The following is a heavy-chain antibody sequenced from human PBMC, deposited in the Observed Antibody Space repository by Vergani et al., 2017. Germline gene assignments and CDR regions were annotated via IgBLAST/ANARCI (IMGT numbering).Heavy chain of an antibody. CDR3: AIDPTSTEAFDI. V-gene: IGHV1-46*01. CDR2: INPSGGST. J-gene: IGHJ3*02. D-gene: IGHD2-2*01. Sequence: QVQLVQSGAEVKKPGASVKVSCKASGYTFTSYYMHWVRQAPGQGLEWMGIINPSGGSTSYAQKFQGRVTMTRDTSTSTVYMELSSLRSEDTAVYYCAIDPTSTEAFDIWGQGTMVTVSS. CDR1: GYTFTSYY.